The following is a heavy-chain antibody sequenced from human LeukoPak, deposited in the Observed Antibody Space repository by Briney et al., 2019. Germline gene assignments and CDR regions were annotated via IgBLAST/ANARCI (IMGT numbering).Heavy chain of an antibody. Sequence: GGSLRLSSAASGFPFSSYAMHWVRQAPGKGLEWVAVISYDGSNKYYADSVKGRFTISRDNSKNTLYLQMNSLRAEDTAVYYCARGGSSGYWGIDYWGQGTLVTVSS. J-gene: IGHJ4*02. CDR3: ARGGSSGYWGIDY. D-gene: IGHD6-19*01. V-gene: IGHV3-30-3*01. CDR1: GFPFSSYA. CDR2: ISYDGSNK.